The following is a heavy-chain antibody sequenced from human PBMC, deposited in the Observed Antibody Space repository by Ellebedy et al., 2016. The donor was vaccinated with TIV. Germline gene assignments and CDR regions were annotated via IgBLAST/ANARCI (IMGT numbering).Heavy chain of an antibody. Sequence: AASVKVSCKASGYTFTGHYMHWVRQAPGQGLEWMGWINPNSGGTKYAQKFQGRVTMTRDTSISTAYMDLTSRRADDTAVYYCTFGSGAYTLEYWGQGTLAIVSS. D-gene: IGHD3-16*01. CDR3: TFGSGAYTLEY. CDR2: INPNSGGT. V-gene: IGHV1-2*02. J-gene: IGHJ4*02. CDR1: GYTFTGHY.